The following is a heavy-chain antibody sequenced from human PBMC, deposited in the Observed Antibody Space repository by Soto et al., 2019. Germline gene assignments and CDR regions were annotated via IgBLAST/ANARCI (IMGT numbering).Heavy chain of an antibody. V-gene: IGHV3-13*01. CDR2: IGTAGDT. J-gene: IGHJ6*02. CDR1: GFTFSSYD. Sequence: GGSLRLSCAASGFTFSSYDMHWVRQATGKGLEWVSAIGTAGDTYYPGSVKGRFTISRENAKNSLYLQMNSLRAGDTAVYYCARGSRATVVTYGMDVWGQGTTVTVSS. D-gene: IGHD4-17*01. CDR3: ARGSRATVVTYGMDV.